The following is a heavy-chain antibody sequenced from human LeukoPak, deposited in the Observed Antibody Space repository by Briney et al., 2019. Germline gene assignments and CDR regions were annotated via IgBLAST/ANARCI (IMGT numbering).Heavy chain of an antibody. CDR3: ARDTDSWYFDY. CDR2: ISSSGSTI. V-gene: IGHV3-48*03. J-gene: IGHJ4*02. CDR1: GFTFSSYE. D-gene: IGHD6-13*01. Sequence: GGSLRLSCAASGFTFSSYEMNWVRQAPGKGLEWVSYISSSGSTIYYADSVKGRFTISRDNAKNKLYLQMNSLRAEDTAVYYCARDTDSWYFDYWGQGTLVTVSS.